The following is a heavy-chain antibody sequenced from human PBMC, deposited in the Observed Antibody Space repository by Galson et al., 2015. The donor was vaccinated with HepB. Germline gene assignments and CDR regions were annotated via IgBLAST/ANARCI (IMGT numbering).Heavy chain of an antibody. D-gene: IGHD1-20*01. V-gene: IGHV4-59*01. CDR3: ARSRPAVGITGTGWFDP. J-gene: IGHJ5*02. CDR1: GGSLSSYY. Sequence: SETLSLTCTVSGGSLSSYYCSWIRQPPGKGLEWIGNIYYSGSVNYNPSLKNRVTISVDTSKNQFSLKMYSVTAADTAVYYCARSRPAVGITGTGWFDPWGQGTLVTVSS. CDR2: IYYSGSV.